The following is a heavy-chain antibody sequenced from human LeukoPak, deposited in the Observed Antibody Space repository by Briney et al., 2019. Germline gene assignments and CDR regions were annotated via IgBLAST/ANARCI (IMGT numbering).Heavy chain of an antibody. CDR1: GGSFSGYY. Sequence: SETLSLTCAVYGGSFSGYYWSWIRHPPGKGLDGIGEINHSGSTNYNPPLKSRLTISVETPKNHFRLKLSSVTAADTAVYYCERGGRYSSSWYGYWGQGTLVTVSS. J-gene: IGHJ4*02. CDR2: INHSGST. V-gene: IGHV4-34*01. CDR3: ERGGRYSSSWYGY. D-gene: IGHD6-13*01.